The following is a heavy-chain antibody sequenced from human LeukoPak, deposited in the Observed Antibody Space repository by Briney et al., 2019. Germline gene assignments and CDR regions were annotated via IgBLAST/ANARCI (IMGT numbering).Heavy chain of an antibody. CDR3: AREGVPAATGSYYYYGMDV. Sequence: GASVKVSCKASGYTLTSYYMHWVRQAPGQGLEWMGIINPSGGSTSYAQKFQGRVTMTRDTSTSTVYMELSSLRSEDTAVYYCAREGVPAATGSYYYYGMDVWGQGTTVTVSS. V-gene: IGHV1-46*01. CDR2: INPSGGST. D-gene: IGHD2-2*01. CDR1: GYTLTSYY. J-gene: IGHJ6*02.